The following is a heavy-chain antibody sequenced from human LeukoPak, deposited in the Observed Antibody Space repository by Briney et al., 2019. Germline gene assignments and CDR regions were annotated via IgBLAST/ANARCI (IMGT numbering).Heavy chain of an antibody. D-gene: IGHD6-19*01. V-gene: IGHV3-74*03. CDR3: ARHFSVASTSPLQH. CDR2: INSDGTTT. CDR1: GFTISNYC. J-gene: IGHJ1*01. Sequence: GGSLRLSCAASGFTISNYCMHWVRQAPGKGLVWVSRINSDGTTTTYADSVRGRFTISRDNAKNTLYLQINSLRVDDTALYFCARHFSVASTSPLQHWGQGTLVTVSS.